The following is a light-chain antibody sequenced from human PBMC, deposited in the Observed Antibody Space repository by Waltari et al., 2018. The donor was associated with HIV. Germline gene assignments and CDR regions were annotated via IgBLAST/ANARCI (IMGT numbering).Light chain of an antibody. J-gene: IGLJ3*02. Sequence: QSVLTQPPSASEHPGPRVTISCSGSTSNIGSNTVNWYQQLPGTAPKLLIYTNNQRPSGVPDRFSGSKYGTSASLAISGLQSEDEAHYYCAAWDDSVNGWVFGGGTKLTVL. CDR3: AAWDDSVNGWV. V-gene: IGLV1-44*01. CDR1: TSNIGSNT. CDR2: TNN.